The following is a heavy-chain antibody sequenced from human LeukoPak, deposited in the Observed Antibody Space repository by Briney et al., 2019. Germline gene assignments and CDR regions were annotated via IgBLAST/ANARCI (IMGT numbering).Heavy chain of an antibody. CDR1: GGSFSDYY. CDR3: ARAGRPTYSENYFDY. Sequence: PSETLSVTCAVYGGSFSDYYWSWIRQPPGKGLEWIGEINHSGSTNYNPSLKSRVTLSVDTSKNQFSLMLTSVTAADTAVYYCARAGRPTYSENYFDYWGQGTLVTVSS. CDR2: INHSGST. D-gene: IGHD2-15*01. J-gene: IGHJ4*02. V-gene: IGHV4-34*01.